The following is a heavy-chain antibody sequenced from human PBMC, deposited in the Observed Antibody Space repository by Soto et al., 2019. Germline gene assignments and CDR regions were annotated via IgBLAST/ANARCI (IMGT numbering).Heavy chain of an antibody. J-gene: IGHJ3*02. Sequence: EVQWLESGGGLVQPGESLRLSCAFSGFIFGNYMMTWVRQAPGKGLEWVSTIRDGGESTYYADSVKGRFTISRDNSKNTLYLQMDSLGVEDTAVYYCAPHVHCSGGSCHYDAFDIRGQGTMVTVSS. CDR1: GFIFGNYM. V-gene: IGHV3-23*01. CDR2: IRDGGEST. CDR3: APHVHCSGGSCHYDAFDI. D-gene: IGHD2-15*01.